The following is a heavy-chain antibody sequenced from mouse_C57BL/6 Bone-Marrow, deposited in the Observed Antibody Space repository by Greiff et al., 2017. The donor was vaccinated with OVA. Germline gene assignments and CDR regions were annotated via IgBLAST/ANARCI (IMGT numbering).Heavy chain of an antibody. Sequence: VQLKQSGAELVRPGASVKLSCTASGFNIKDDYMHWVKQRPEQGLEWIGWIDPENGDTEYASKFQGKATITADTSSNTAYLQLSSLTSEDTAVYYCTSYDYDEAYDAMDYWGQGTSVTVSS. V-gene: IGHV14-4*01. CDR3: TSYDYDEAYDAMDY. CDR1: GFNIKDDY. D-gene: IGHD2-4*01. CDR2: IDPENGDT. J-gene: IGHJ4*01.